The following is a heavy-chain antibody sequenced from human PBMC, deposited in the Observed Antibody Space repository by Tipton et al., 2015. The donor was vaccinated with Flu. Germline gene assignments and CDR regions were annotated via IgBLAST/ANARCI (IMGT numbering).Heavy chain of an antibody. Sequence: SLRLSCAASGFTFSSYWMSWVRQAPGKGLEWVANIKQDGSETYYMNSVKGRFTISRDNAKNSLYLQMNSLRAEDTAIYYCTRRYFEYWGQRTLVTVSS. CDR2: IKQDGSET. CDR3: TRRYFEY. CDR1: GFTFSSYW. J-gene: IGHJ4*02. V-gene: IGHV3-7*01.